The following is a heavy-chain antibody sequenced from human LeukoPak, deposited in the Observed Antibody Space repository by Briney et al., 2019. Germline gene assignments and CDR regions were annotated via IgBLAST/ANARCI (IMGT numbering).Heavy chain of an antibody. V-gene: IGHV4-34*01. CDR3: AGAGPYYDILTGYQIDY. CDR2: INHSGST. CDR1: GGSFSGYY. Sequence: PSETLSLTCAVYGGSFSGYYWSWIRQPPGKGLEWVGEINHSGSTNYNPSLKSRVTLSVDTSKNQFSLKLSAVTAADTAVYYCAGAGPYYDILTGYQIDYWGQGTLVTVSS. J-gene: IGHJ4*02. D-gene: IGHD3-9*01.